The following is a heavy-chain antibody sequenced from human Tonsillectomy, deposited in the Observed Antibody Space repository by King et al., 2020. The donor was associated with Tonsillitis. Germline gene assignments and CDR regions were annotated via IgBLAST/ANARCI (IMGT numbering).Heavy chain of an antibody. D-gene: IGHD3-3*01. Sequence: QLQESGPGLVKPSETLSLTCNVSGGSINSSSYYWGWIRQPPGKGMEWIGSIYYSGRTYYNPSLKGRVTIFGDTSKNRFSLNLSSVTAADTAVYYCARLHMGFLRWVDPWGQGNLVTVSS. V-gene: IGHV4-39*01. J-gene: IGHJ5*02. CDR1: GGSINSSSYY. CDR3: ARLHMGFLRWVDP. CDR2: IYYSGRT.